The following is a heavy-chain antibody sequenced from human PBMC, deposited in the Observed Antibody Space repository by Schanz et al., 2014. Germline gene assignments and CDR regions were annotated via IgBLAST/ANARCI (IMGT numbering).Heavy chain of an antibody. D-gene: IGHD4-17*01. V-gene: IGHV1-69*09. J-gene: IGHJ4*02. Sequence: QVQVIQSGPEVKKPGASVKVSCKASGYTFTNHYLHWVRQAPGQGLEWMGRIIPILGIADYAQNFQGRVTITADKHTSTAYMELSSLRSDDTAVYYCARELRLEYYFDYWGQGTQVTVSS. CDR3: ARELRLEYYFDY. CDR1: GYTFTNHY. CDR2: IIPILGIA.